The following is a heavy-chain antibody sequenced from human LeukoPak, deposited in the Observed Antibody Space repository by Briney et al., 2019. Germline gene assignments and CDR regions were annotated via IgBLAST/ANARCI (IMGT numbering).Heavy chain of an antibody. CDR1: GYTFTGYY. V-gene: IGHV1-2*02. D-gene: IGHD6-13*01. J-gene: IGHJ5*02. CDR3: AKRADLTEQQLDEVNWFDP. CDR2: INPNSGGT. Sequence: ASVKVSCKASGYTFTGYYMHWVRQAPGQGLEWMGWINPNSGGTNYAQKFRGRVTMTRDTSISTAYMELSRLRSDDTAVYYCAKRADLTEQQLDEVNWFDPWGQGTLVTVSS.